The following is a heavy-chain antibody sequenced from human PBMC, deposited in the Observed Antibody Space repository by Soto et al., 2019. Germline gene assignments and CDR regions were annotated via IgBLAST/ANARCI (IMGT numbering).Heavy chain of an antibody. V-gene: IGHV5-51*01. Sequence: GESLKISCKGSGYSFTSYWIGWVRQMPGKGLEWMGIIYPGDSDTRYSPSFQGQVTISADMSISTAYLQWSSLKASDTAMYYCARFQYCSGGSCYNLPNYYYYGMDVWGQGITVTVSS. CDR3: ARFQYCSGGSCYNLPNYYYYGMDV. CDR2: IYPGDSDT. J-gene: IGHJ6*02. CDR1: GYSFTSYW. D-gene: IGHD2-15*01.